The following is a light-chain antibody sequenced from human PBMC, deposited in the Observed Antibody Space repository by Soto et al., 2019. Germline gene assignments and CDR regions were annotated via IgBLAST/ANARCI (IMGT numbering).Light chain of an antibody. CDR1: QSISSW. CDR2: KAS. Sequence: DIQMTQSPSTLSASVGDRVTITCRASQSISSWLAWYQQKPGKAPKLLIYKASSLESGVPSRFSGSGSGTEFTLTTSSLQTDDFATYYCQQFNNYPWTFGQGTKVDIK. V-gene: IGKV1-5*03. J-gene: IGKJ1*01. CDR3: QQFNNYPWT.